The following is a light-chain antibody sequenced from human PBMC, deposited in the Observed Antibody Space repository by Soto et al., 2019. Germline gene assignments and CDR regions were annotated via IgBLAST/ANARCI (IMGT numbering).Light chain of an antibody. V-gene: IGKV3-11*01. J-gene: IGKJ4*01. CDR1: QSVSSH. CDR3: QQRSNWPRGT. CDR2: DAS. Sequence: EIVLPQSPATLSLSPGERATLSCRASQSVSSHLAWYQQKPGQAPRLLIYDASNRATGIPARFSGSGSGTDFTLTISSLEPEDFAVYYCQQRSNWPRGTFGGGTRWIS.